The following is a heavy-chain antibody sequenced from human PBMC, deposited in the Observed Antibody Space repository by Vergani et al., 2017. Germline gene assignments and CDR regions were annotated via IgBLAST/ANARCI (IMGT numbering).Heavy chain of an antibody. CDR1: GFTFDDYA. Sequence: EVQLVESGGGLVQPGRSLRLSCAASGFTFDDYAMHWVRQAPGKGLEWVSGISWNSGSIGYADSVKGRFTISRDNAKNSLYLQTNSLRAEDTALYYCAKARLLNRALDYWGQGTLVTVSS. J-gene: IGHJ4*02. D-gene: IGHD2-21*02. CDR3: AKARLLNRALDY. CDR2: ISWNSGSI. V-gene: IGHV3-9*01.